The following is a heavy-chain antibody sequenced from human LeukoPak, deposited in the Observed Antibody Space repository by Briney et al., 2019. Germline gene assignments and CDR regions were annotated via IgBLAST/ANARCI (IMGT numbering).Heavy chain of an antibody. V-gene: IGHV1-18*01. CDR3: ARVYELTDPDIVVVPAATYNWFDP. Sequence: ASVKVSCKASGYTFTSYGISWVRQAPGQGLEWMGWISAYNGNTNYAQKLQGRVTMTTDTSTSTAYMELRSLRSDDTAVYYCARVYELTDPDIVVVPAATYNWFDPWGQGTLVTVSS. D-gene: IGHD2-2*01. CDR2: ISAYNGNT. J-gene: IGHJ5*02. CDR1: GYTFTSYG.